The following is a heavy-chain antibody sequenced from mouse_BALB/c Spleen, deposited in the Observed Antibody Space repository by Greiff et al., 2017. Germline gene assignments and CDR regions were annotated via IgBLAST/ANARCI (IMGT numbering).Heavy chain of an antibody. J-gene: IGHJ3*01. V-gene: IGHV2-9*02. Sequence: VQLQESGPGLVAPSQSLSITCTVSGFSLTSYGVHWVRQPPGKGLEWLGVIWAGGSTNYNSALMSRLSISKDNSKSQVFLKMNSLQTDDTAMYYCARDNGNYPAYWGQGTLVTVSA. D-gene: IGHD2-1*01. CDR3: ARDNGNYPAY. CDR1: GFSLTSYG. CDR2: IWAGGST.